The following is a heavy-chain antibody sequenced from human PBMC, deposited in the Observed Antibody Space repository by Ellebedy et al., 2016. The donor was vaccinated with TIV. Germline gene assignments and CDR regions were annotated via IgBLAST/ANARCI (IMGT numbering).Heavy chain of an antibody. CDR3: ARDEAPIQLWGSVGDY. J-gene: IGHJ4*02. D-gene: IGHD5-18*01. V-gene: IGHV3-30*03. Sequence: GESLKISXAASGFTFSSYGMHWVRQAPGKGLEWVAVISYDGSNKYYADSVKGRFTISRDNSKNTLYLQMNSLRAEDTAVYYCARDEAPIQLWGSVGDYWGQGTLVTVSS. CDR2: ISYDGSNK. CDR1: GFTFSSYG.